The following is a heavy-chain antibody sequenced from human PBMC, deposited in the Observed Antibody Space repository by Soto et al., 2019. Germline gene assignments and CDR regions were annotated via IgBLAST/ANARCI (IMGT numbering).Heavy chain of an antibody. CDR2: INTDGSGT. CDR3: ASPTVGGFDR. D-gene: IGHD3-16*01. J-gene: IGHJ4*02. Sequence: EVQLVESGGGLVQPGGSLRLSCAASGFTFRTYWMHWVRQVAGKGLEWVSHINTDGSGTSYADSVKGRFTISRDNAKNTLYLQMNNLRAEDPALYHCASPTVGGFDRWGQGNGVTVSS. V-gene: IGHV3-74*01. CDR1: GFTFRTYW.